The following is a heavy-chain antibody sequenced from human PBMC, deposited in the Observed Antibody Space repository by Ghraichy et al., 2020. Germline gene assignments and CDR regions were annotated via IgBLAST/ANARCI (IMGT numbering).Heavy chain of an antibody. CDR1: GFTFSSYS. J-gene: IGHJ6*02. CDR3: ARDLLLPSYYYYGMDV. CDR2: ISSSSSTI. Sequence: GGSLRLSCAASGFTFSSYSMNWVRQAPGKGLEWVSYISSSSSTIYYADSVKGRFTISRDNAKNSLYLQMNSLRDEDTAVYYCARDLLLPSYYYYGMDVWGQGTTVTVS. V-gene: IGHV3-48*02.